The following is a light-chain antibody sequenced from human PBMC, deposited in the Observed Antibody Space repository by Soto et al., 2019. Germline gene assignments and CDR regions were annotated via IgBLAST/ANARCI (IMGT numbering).Light chain of an antibody. CDR3: QQYDTYWT. CDR2: KAS. V-gene: IGKV1-5*03. J-gene: IGKJ1*01. Sequence: DIQMTQSPSTLPASVGDGVTITFRASQSISNWLAWYQQKPGKAPNLLIYKASSLKSGVPSRFSGSGSGTEFTLTISSLQPDDFATYYCQQYDTYWTFGQGTKVDIK. CDR1: QSISNW.